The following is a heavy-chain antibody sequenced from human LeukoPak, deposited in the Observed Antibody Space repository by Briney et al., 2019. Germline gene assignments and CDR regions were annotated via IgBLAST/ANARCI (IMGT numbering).Heavy chain of an antibody. CDR3: ARVLGRPDYMDV. Sequence: PSETLSLTCAVYGGSFSGYYWSWIRQPPGKGLEWIGEINHSGSTNYNPSLKSRVTISVDTSKNQFSLKLSSVTAADTAVYYCARVLGRPDYMDVWGKGTTVTVSS. J-gene: IGHJ6*03. CDR2: INHSGST. D-gene: IGHD1-14*01. CDR1: GGSFSGYY. V-gene: IGHV4-34*01.